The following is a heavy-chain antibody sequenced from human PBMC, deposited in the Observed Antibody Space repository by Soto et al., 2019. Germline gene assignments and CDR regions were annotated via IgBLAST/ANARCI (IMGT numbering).Heavy chain of an antibody. CDR1: GFTFSAYG. J-gene: IGHJ6*02. D-gene: IGHD1-1*01. CDR2: IWFDGSNE. CDR3: ARYWREGYGMDV. Sequence: GGSLRLSCAASGFTFSAYGMNWVRQAPGKGLEWVALIWFDGSNENCADSVKGRFTISRDNSKNTLYLQMNSLRAEDTAVYYCARYWREGYGMDVWGQGTTVTVSS. V-gene: IGHV3-33*01.